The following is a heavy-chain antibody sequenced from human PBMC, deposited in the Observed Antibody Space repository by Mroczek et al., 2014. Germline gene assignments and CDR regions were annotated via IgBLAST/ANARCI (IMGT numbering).Heavy chain of an antibody. CDR3: ARNKVVRGATYNWLDP. J-gene: IGHJ5*02. CDR2: INWSGGTR. CDR1: GLTFDNFA. V-gene: IGHV3-20*04. D-gene: IGHD3-10*01. Sequence: VQLVQSGGGVVRPGGSLRLSCAASGLTFDNFAMTWVRQPPGKGLEWVSGINWSGGTRDYADSVTGRFTISRDNARNPLYLEMNSLRAEDTALYYCARNKVVRGATYNWLDPWGQGTLVTVSS.